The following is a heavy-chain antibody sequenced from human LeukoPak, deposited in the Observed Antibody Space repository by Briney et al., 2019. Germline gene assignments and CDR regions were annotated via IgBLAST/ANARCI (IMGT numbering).Heavy chain of an antibody. J-gene: IGHJ4*02. CDR2: ISSSSSTI. D-gene: IGHD4-17*01. V-gene: IGHV3-48*01. Sequence: GGSLRLSCAASGFTFSSYSMNWVRQAPGKGLEWVSYISSSSSTIYYADSVKGRFTISRDNAKNSLYLQMNSLRAEDTAVYHCARDNDYGDYGLDCWGQGTLVTVSS. CDR3: ARDNDYGDYGLDC. CDR1: GFTFSSYS.